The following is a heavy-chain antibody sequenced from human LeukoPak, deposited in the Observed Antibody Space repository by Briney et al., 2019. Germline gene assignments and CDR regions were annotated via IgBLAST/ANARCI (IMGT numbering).Heavy chain of an antibody. D-gene: IGHD2-2*01. CDR3: ARVGRVVPAATYYYGMDV. Sequence: GRSLRLSCAASGFTYSSYAMHWVRQAPGKGLEWVAVISYDGSNKYYADSVKGRFTISRDNSKNTLYLQMNSLRAEDTAVYYCARVGRVVPAATYYYGMDVWGQGTTVTVPS. CDR2: ISYDGSNK. V-gene: IGHV3-30-3*01. J-gene: IGHJ6*02. CDR1: GFTYSSYA.